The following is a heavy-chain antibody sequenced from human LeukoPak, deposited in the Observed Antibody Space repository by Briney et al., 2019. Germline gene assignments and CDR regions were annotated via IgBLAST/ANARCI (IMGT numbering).Heavy chain of an antibody. Sequence: GASVKVSCKASGYTFINHAITWVRQAPGQGLEWMGWISAYNGNTNYAQKFRGRVTMTTDTSTSTAYLEMKSLTSDDTAVYYCAREKPVAGSLDNWSDPWGQGTLVTVS. CDR3: AREKPVAGSLDNWSDP. J-gene: IGHJ5*02. CDR2: ISAYNGNT. V-gene: IGHV1-18*01. D-gene: IGHD6-19*01. CDR1: GYTFINHA.